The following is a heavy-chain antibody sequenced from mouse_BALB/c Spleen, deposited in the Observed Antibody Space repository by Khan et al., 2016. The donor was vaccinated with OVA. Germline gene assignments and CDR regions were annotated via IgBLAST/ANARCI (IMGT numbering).Heavy chain of an antibody. CDR2: IDPPNDDS. Sequence: VQLKQSGAELVKPGASVKLSCSASGFNIKDTYFHWMKQRPEQGLEWIGRIDPPNDDSKYGPKFQAKATLTADTSSNTAYLQLSSLTSEDTAVYYCATLYGNLFAFWGQGTLVSVSA. CDR3: ATLYGNLFAF. CDR1: GFNIKDTY. V-gene: IGHV14-3*02. J-gene: IGHJ3*01. D-gene: IGHD2-1*01.